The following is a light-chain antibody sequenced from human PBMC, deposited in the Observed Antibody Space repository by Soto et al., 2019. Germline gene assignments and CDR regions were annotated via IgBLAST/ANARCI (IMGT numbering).Light chain of an antibody. CDR2: GAS. J-gene: IGKJ1*01. CDR3: QQYDNWPWT. CDR1: QGLXGN. Sequence: MNQCAASLSVSLGERATLSWRASQGLXGNLAWYKHKRGQAPRLLXAGASTRATGSPARLSGSASGTEFTLTISSLQSEDFAVYYCQQYDNWPWTFGQGTKVDIK. V-gene: IGKV3-15*01.